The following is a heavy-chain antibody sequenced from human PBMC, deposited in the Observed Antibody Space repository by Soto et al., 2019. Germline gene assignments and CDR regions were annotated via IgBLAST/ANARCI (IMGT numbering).Heavy chain of an antibody. D-gene: IGHD3-3*01. Sequence: LSLTCAVYGGSFSGYYWSWIRQPPGKGLEWIGEINHSGSTNYNPSLKSRVTISVDTSKNQFSLKLSSVTAADTAVYYCARGEWLLSTDAFDIWGQGTMVTVSS. CDR2: INHSGST. J-gene: IGHJ3*02. V-gene: IGHV4-34*01. CDR3: ARGEWLLSTDAFDI. CDR1: GGSFSGYY.